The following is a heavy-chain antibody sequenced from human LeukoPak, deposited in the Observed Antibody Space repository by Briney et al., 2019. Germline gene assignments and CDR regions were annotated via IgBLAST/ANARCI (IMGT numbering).Heavy chain of an antibody. J-gene: IGHJ4*02. CDR1: GGTFISYA. V-gene: IGHV1-69*04. CDR2: IIPILGIA. Sequence: GASVKVSCKASGGTFISYAISWVRQAPGQGLEWMGRIIPILGIANYAQKFQGRVTITADKSTSTAYMELSSLRSEDTAVYYCAREVSSGWSFDYWGQGTLVTVSS. CDR3: AREVSSGWSFDY. D-gene: IGHD6-19*01.